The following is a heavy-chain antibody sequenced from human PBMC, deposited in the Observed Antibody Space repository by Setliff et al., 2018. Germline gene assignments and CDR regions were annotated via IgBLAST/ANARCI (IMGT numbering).Heavy chain of an antibody. CDR2: INRRGST. V-gene: IGHV4-61*09. J-gene: IGHJ6*03. CDR1: GGSVNSGYDN. CDR3: ARMSGFLYMDV. Sequence: SETLSLTCTVSGGSVNSGYDNWNWLRQPAGKGLEWIGHINRRGSTNFSPSLKGRATLSIDASKKQFSLKLTSVTAADTAVYYCARMSGFLYMDVWGKGTTVTVSS. D-gene: IGHD3-3*01.